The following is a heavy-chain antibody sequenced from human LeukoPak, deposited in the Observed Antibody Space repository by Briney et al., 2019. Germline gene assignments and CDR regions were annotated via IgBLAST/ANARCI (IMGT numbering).Heavy chain of an antibody. Sequence: GGSLRLSCAASGFTFSSYSMNWVRQAPGKGLEWVSYISSSSSPIYYADSVKGRFTISRDNAKNSLYLQMNSLRAEDTAVYYCAKDTVARAFDIWGQGTMVTVSS. CDR1: GFTFSSYS. CDR3: AKDTVARAFDI. J-gene: IGHJ3*02. CDR2: ISSSSSPI. V-gene: IGHV3-48*01. D-gene: IGHD6-19*01.